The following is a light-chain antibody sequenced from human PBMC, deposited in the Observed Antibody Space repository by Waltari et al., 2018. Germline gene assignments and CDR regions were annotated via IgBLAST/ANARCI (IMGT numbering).Light chain of an antibody. CDR3: QQYAGSPIT. Sequence: EIVLTQSPGTLSLSPGERATLSCRSTQSVSHSNLAWYQQKGGQAPRLLIDGASSRATGIPDRFSGSGSGTDFTLSISRLEPEDYGVYYCQQYAGSPITFGGGTKVEI. CDR2: GAS. J-gene: IGKJ4*01. CDR1: QSVSHSN. V-gene: IGKV3-20*01.